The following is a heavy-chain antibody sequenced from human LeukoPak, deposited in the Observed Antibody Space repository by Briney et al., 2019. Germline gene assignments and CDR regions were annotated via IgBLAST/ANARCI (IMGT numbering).Heavy chain of an antibody. CDR3: ARALDSWGGLSLPDY. CDR1: GYSFTNYA. Sequence: GASVKVSCKASGYSFTNYAMNWVRQAPGQGLEFMGWIHPTTGYPAYAQGFSGRFVFSLDTSVNTTYLQINDLKAEDTAVYFCARALDSWGGLSLPDYWGQGTLVTVSS. J-gene: IGHJ4*02. D-gene: IGHD3-16*02. CDR2: IHPTTGYP. V-gene: IGHV7-4-1*02.